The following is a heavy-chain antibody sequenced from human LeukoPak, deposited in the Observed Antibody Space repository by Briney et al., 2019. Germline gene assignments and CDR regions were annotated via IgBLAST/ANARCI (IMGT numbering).Heavy chain of an antibody. D-gene: IGHD1-14*01. CDR1: GDSINNHY. Sequence: PSETLSLTCTVSGDSINNHYWSWIRQPPGKGLEWIGYIYYSGSTSYSPSLKSRVTISVDTSKNQFSLKLNSVTAADTAVYYCARYRNEALFAFDIWGQGTMVTVSS. CDR2: IYYSGST. J-gene: IGHJ3*02. V-gene: IGHV4-59*11. CDR3: ARYRNEALFAFDI.